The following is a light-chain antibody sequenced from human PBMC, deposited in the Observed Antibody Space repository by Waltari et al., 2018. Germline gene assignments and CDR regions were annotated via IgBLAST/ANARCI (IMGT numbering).Light chain of an antibody. J-gene: IGLJ2*01. V-gene: IGLV2-14*03. CDR3: SSYTTVSSVI. CDR1: SSDVGGYKY. Sequence: QSALTQPASMSGSPGQSITISCTETSSDVGGYKYVSWYQQHPGKAPKLIIFDVSNRPSGVSNRFSGSKSGNTASLTVSGLQADDEADYYCSSYTTVSSVIFGGGTRLTVL. CDR2: DVS.